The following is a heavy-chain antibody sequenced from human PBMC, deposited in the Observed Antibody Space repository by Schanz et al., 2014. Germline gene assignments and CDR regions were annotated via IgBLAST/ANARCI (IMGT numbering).Heavy chain of an antibody. Sequence: QVQLVQSGAEVKKPGASVKVSCKASGYTFTSDSMHWVRQAPGQGLEWMGWISPYNGNTNYAQKLQGRVSMTADTSANTAYMELRSLRSEDTAVYYCASSGAGYSSSWDFDYWGQGTLVTVSS. J-gene: IGHJ4*02. V-gene: IGHV1-18*04. CDR2: ISPYNGNT. CDR3: ASSGAGYSSSWDFDY. D-gene: IGHD6-13*01. CDR1: GYTFTSDS.